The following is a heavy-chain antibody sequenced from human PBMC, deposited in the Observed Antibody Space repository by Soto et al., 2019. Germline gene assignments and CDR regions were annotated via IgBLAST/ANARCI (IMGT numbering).Heavy chain of an antibody. CDR3: ARGVVVPAALIYFDY. J-gene: IGHJ4*02. CDR2: IYYSGST. V-gene: IGHV4-61*08. CDR1: GGSISSGGYY. Sequence: SETLSLTCTVSGGSISSGGYYWSWIRQHPGKGLEWIGYIYYSGSTYYNPSLKSRVTISVDTSKNQFSLKLSSVTAADTAVYYCARGVVVPAALIYFDYWGQGTLVTVSS. D-gene: IGHD2-2*01.